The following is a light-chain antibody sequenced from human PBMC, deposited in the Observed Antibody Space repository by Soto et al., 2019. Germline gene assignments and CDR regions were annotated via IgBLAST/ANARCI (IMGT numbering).Light chain of an antibody. CDR3: AAWDDSLNALYV. CDR1: SSNIGSNT. Sequence: QSVLTRPPSASGTPGQSVTISCSGSSSNIGSNTVNWYQQLPGTAPKLLIYSNNQRPSGVPDRFSGSKSGTSASLAISGLQSKDEADYYCAAWDDSLNALYVFGTGTKVTVL. J-gene: IGLJ1*01. V-gene: IGLV1-44*01. CDR2: SNN.